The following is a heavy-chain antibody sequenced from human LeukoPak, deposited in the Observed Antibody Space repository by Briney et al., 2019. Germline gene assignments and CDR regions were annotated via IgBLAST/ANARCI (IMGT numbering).Heavy chain of an antibody. CDR2: INHSGGST. CDR3: ARVGATSGYDYHYYGMDV. J-gene: IGHJ6*04. V-gene: IGHV1-46*01. D-gene: IGHD5-12*01. Sequence: ASVKVSCKASGYTFTSYGISWVRQAPGQGLEWMGIINHSGGSTSYAQKFQGRVTMTRDTSTSTVYMELSSLRSEDTAVYYCARVGATSGYDYHYYGMDVWGKGTTVTVSS. CDR1: GYTFTSYG.